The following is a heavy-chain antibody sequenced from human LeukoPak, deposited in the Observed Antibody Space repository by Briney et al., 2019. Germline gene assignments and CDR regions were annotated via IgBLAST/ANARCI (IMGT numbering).Heavy chain of an antibody. CDR3: AKGVMSSGYYKYNWFDP. Sequence: PGGSLRLSCAASGFTFSSYWMNWARQAPGKGLEWVSAISGSGGSTYHADSVKGRFTISRDNSKNTLYLQMNSLRAEDTAVYYCAKGVMSSGYYKYNWFDPWGQGTLVTVSS. CDR2: ISGSGGST. V-gene: IGHV3-23*01. D-gene: IGHD3-22*01. CDR1: GFTFSSYW. J-gene: IGHJ5*02.